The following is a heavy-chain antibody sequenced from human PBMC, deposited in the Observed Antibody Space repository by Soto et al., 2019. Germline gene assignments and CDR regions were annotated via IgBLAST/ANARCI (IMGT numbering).Heavy chain of an antibody. D-gene: IGHD3-9*01. V-gene: IGHV2-26*01. CDR1: GFSLSNARMG. Sequence: QVTLMESGPVLVKPTETLTLTCTVSGFSLSNARMGVSWIRQPPGKALEWLAHIFSNDEKSYSTSLKSRFTISKDTSKSQVVLTMTNLDPVDTATYYCARINDILTGFDYWGQGTLVTVSS. CDR3: ARINDILTGFDY. CDR2: IFSNDEK. J-gene: IGHJ4*02.